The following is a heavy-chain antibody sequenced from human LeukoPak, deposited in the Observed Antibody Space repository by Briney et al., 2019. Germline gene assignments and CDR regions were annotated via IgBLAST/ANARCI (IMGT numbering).Heavy chain of an antibody. J-gene: IGHJ5*02. CDR2: INPSGGST. Sequence: ASVKVSCKASGYTFTSYYMHWVRQAPGQGLEWMGIINPSGGSTSYAQKFQGRVTMTRDTSTSTVYMELSRLRSDDTAVYYCARDLGDIVVVPAATAANINWFDPWGQGTLVTVSS. CDR3: ARDLGDIVVVPAATAANINWFDP. CDR1: GYTFTSYY. D-gene: IGHD2-2*01. V-gene: IGHV1-46*01.